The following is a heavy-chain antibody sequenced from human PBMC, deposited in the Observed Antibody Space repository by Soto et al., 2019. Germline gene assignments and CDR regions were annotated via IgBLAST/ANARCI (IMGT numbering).Heavy chain of an antibody. V-gene: IGHV1-69*01. CDR3: ARLRRDWGDAFDL. Sequence: QVQLVQSGADVKKPGSSVKVSCKTSGGSFGSSAISWVRQAPAQGLEWMGEIIPVFDKANYAQNFQGRLTITADERTGTVLMELSILRSEDTAVYFCARLRRDWGDAFDLWGLGTFVTVSS. D-gene: IGHD3-16*01. CDR2: IIPVFDKA. J-gene: IGHJ3*01. CDR1: GGSFGSSA.